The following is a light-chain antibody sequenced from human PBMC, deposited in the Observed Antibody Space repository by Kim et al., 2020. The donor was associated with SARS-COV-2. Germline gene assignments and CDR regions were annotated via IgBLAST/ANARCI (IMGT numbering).Light chain of an antibody. CDR3: CSYAASSTV. J-gene: IGLJ2*01. CDR2: EVN. V-gene: IGLV2-23*02. CDR1: SSDVGSYNL. Sequence: QSALTQPASVSGSPGQAITISCTGTSSDVGSYNLVSWYQQHPGKAPKLMIYEVNKRPSGVSNRFSGSKSGNTASLTMSGLQPEDEADYYCCSYAASSTVFGGGTQLTVL.